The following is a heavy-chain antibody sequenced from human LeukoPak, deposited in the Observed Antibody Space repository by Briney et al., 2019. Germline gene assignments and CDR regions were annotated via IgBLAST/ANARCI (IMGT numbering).Heavy chain of an antibody. J-gene: IGHJ4*02. CDR3: ARVNLYCSGGSCYSVHFDY. Sequence: GRSLRLSCAASGFTFSSYGMHWVRQAPGKGLEWVAVISYDGSNKYYADSVKGRFTISRDNSKNTLYLQMNSLRAKDTAVYYCARVNLYCSGGSCYSVHFDYWGQGTLVTVSS. CDR1: GFTFSSYG. D-gene: IGHD2-15*01. CDR2: ISYDGSNK. V-gene: IGHV3-30*03.